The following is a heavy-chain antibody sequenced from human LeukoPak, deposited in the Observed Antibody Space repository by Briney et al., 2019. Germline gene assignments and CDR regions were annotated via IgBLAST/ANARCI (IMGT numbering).Heavy chain of an antibody. CDR1: GFTFRSYG. Sequence: GESLRLSCAASGFTFRSYGMHWVRQAPGKGLEWVTFIRHDGTNKYYADSVKGRFTISRDNSRNTLYLQMSSLRVEDTALYYCTKDLNRACSGDCPSDYWGQGTLVTVSP. J-gene: IGHJ4*02. CDR3: TKDLNRACSGDCPSDY. D-gene: IGHD2-21*01. CDR2: IRHDGTNK. V-gene: IGHV3-30*02.